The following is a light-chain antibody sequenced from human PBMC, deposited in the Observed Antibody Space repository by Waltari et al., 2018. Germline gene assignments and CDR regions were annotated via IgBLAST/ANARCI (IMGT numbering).Light chain of an antibody. V-gene: IGKV3-15*01. CDR1: QSVSSN. CDR3: QQYNNLPLLT. CDR2: GAS. J-gene: IGKJ4*01. Sequence: EIVMTQSPATLSVSPGERATLSCRASQSVSSNLAWYHQKPGQAPRLLIYGASTRATGIPAMFSGSGSGTEFTLTISSLQSEDFAVYYCQQYNNLPLLTFGGGTKVEIK.